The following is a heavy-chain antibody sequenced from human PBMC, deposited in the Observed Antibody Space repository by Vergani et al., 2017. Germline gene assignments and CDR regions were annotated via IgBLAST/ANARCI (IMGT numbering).Heavy chain of an antibody. D-gene: IGHD4-23*01. CDR2: IYYSGST. CDR3: ARGSFGPYGGNVYGSDY. J-gene: IGHJ4*02. Sequence: QVQLQESGPGLVKPSQTLSLTCTVSGGSISSYYWSWIRQPPGKGLEWIGYIYYSGSTNDNPSLKSRVTISVDTSKNQFSLKLSSVTAADTAVYYCARGSFGPYGGNVYGSDYWGQGTLVTVSS. V-gene: IGHV4-59*01. CDR1: GGSISSYY.